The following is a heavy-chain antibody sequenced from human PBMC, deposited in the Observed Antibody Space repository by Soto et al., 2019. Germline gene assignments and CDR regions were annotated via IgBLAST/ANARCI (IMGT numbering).Heavy chain of an antibody. Sequence: EVQLLESGGGLVQPGGSLRISCAASGFDFSNYGMSWVRQAPAKGLEWVSAISGTAHASYYAASVKGRFTISRDNSKNTLYLHMNSLRVEDTAVYFCVKDAPQPFSDWGQGTLVTVSS. J-gene: IGHJ4*02. V-gene: IGHV3-23*01. CDR3: VKDAPQPFSD. CDR1: GFDFSNYG. D-gene: IGHD3-3*02. CDR2: ISGTAHAS.